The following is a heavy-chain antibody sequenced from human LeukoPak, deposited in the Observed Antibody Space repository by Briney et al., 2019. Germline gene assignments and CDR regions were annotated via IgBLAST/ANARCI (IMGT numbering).Heavy chain of an antibody. CDR1: GASIYTSSSY. J-gene: IGHJ4*02. D-gene: IGHD2-2*02. Sequence: PSETLSLTCTVSGASIYTSSSYWGWVRQPPGKGLEWIASVYYTGSTYYSPSLKSRATISVDTSKTQFSLELNSVTAADTAVYYCTTSRTNDCSSPSCYTDYWGQGTLVTVSS. CDR2: VYYTGST. V-gene: IGHV4-39*01. CDR3: TTSRTNDCSSPSCYTDY.